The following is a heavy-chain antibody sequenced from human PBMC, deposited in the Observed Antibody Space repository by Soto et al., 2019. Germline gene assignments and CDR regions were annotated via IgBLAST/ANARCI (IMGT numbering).Heavy chain of an antibody. J-gene: IGHJ6*02. CDR1: GFTFSSYA. D-gene: IGHD5-18*01. Sequence: GGSLRLSCAASGFTFSSYAMSWVRQAPGKGLEWVSAISGSGGSTYYADSVKGRFTISRDNSKNTLYLQMNSLRAEDTAVYYCAKASTLGGYRYGYNGMDVWGQGTTVTVSS. CDR2: ISGSGGST. CDR3: AKASTLGGYRYGYNGMDV. V-gene: IGHV3-23*01.